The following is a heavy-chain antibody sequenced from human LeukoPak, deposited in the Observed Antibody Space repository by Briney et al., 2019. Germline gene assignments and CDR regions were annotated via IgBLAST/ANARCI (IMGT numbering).Heavy chain of an antibody. D-gene: IGHD3-22*01. CDR2: IYTSGST. CDR3: ARDRATMIVAVNPVGYYMDV. J-gene: IGHJ6*03. V-gene: IGHV4-4*07. Sequence: SETLSLTCTVSGGSISSYYWSWIRQPAGKGLEWIGRIYTSGSTNYNPSLKSRVTMSVGTSKNQFSLKLSSVTAADTAVYYCARDRATMIVAVNPVGYYMDVWGKGTTVTVSS. CDR1: GGSISSYY.